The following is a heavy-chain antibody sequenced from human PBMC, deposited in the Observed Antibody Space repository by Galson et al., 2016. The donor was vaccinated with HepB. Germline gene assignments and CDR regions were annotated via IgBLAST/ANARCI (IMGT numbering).Heavy chain of an antibody. CDR1: GYNFTNYW. CDR2: IWPGDSDT. CDR3: ARRGRGYSYGPEDFFDY. V-gene: IGHV5-51*01. D-gene: IGHD5-18*01. Sequence: QSGAEVKKPGESLKISCKGSGYNFTNYWIGWVRQMPGKGLEWMGIIWPGDSDTRYSPSFQGHVTISADKSISTAYLQWSSLRASDTAIYHCARRGRGYSYGPEDFFDYWGQGTLVTVSS. J-gene: IGHJ4*02.